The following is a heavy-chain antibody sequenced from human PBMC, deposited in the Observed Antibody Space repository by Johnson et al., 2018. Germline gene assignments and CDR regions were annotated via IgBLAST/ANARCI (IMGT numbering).Heavy chain of an antibody. CDR2: ISWNSGSI. CDR1: GFTFDDYA. Sequence: VQLQESGGGLVQPGRSLRLSCAASGFTFDDYAMHWVRQAPGKGLEWVAGISWNSGSIGSADSVKGRFNISRDNSKNPLYLPMNSLRAEDTAVCYCARAYYYDSSPFQHWGQGTLVTVSS. V-gene: IGHV3-9*01. CDR3: ARAYYYDSSPFQH. D-gene: IGHD3-22*01. J-gene: IGHJ1*01.